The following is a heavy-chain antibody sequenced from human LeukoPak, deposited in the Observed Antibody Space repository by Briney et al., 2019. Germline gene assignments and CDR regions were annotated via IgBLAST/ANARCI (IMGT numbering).Heavy chain of an antibody. D-gene: IGHD2-21*01. CDR2: IYYSGST. J-gene: IGHJ5*02. V-gene: IGHV4-30-4*01. CDR1: GGSISSGDYY. CDR3: ARLIRDTNWFDP. Sequence: PSETLSPTCTVSGGSISSGDYYWSWIRQPPGKGLEWIGYIYYSGSTYYNPSLKSRVTISVDTSKNQFSLKLSSVTAADTAVYYCARLIRDTNWFDPWGQGTLVTVSS.